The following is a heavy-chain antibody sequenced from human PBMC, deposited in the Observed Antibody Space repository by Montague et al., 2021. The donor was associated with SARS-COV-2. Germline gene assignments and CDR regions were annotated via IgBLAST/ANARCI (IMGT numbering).Heavy chain of an antibody. J-gene: IGHJ4*02. CDR2: VLYNKGT. CDR3: VRHPHYDGLNGPPDF. V-gene: IGHV4-59*08. Sequence: SETLSLTCTVSGVSVTDYYWSWIRQPPGKGLEWVGDVLYNKGTNFNSSLKSRVAISVDTSKNQFSLRLTSVTAADTAFYYGVRHPHYDGLNGPPDFWDQGTLVTVSS. CDR1: GVSVTDYY. D-gene: IGHD3-9*01.